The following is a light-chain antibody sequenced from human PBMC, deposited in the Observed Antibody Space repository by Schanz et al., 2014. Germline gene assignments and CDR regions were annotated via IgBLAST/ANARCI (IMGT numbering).Light chain of an antibody. Sequence: QSALTQPASVSGSPGQSITISCTGTSSDVGGTNYVSWYQQHPGKVPKLMIYDVSNRPSGVSNRFSGSKSGNTASLTISGLQAEDEADYYCCSYAGSSTSWVFGGGTKLTVL. CDR2: DVS. CDR3: CSYAGSSTSWV. V-gene: IGLV2-23*02. CDR1: SSDVGGTNY. J-gene: IGLJ3*02.